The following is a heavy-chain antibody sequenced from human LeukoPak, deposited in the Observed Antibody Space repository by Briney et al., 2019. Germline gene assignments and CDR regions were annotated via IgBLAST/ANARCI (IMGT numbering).Heavy chain of an antibody. V-gene: IGHV1-69*05. J-gene: IGHJ5*02. D-gene: IGHD1-26*01. Sequence: SVKVPCKASGGTFSSYAISWVRQAPGQGLEWMGRIIPIFGTANYAQKFQGRVTMTRDTSTSTVYMELSSLRSEDTAVYYCARDWEGWFDPWGQGTLVTVSS. CDR2: IIPIFGTA. CDR3: ARDWEGWFDP. CDR1: GGTFSSYA.